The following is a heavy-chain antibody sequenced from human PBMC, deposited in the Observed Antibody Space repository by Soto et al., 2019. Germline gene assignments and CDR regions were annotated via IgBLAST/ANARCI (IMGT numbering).Heavy chain of an antibody. D-gene: IGHD3-16*01. V-gene: IGHV4-59*01. Sequence: SETLSLTYTVSGGSISSYYWSWIRQPPGKGLEWIGYIYYSGSTNYNPSLKSRVTISVDTSKNQFSLKLSSVTAADTAVYYCARWGGVDAFDIWGQGTMVTVSS. CDR2: IYYSGST. J-gene: IGHJ3*02. CDR1: GGSISSYY. CDR3: ARWGGVDAFDI.